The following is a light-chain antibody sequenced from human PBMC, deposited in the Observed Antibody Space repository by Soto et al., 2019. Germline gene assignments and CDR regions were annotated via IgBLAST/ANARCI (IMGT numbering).Light chain of an antibody. Sequence: DIQMTQSPSTLSASVGDRVTITCRASQGITTHINWFQQKAGKAPNLLISAASSLQSGVPSRFSGSGSGTDFTLTISSLQPEDFATYYCQQANSFPLTFGGGTKVDI. J-gene: IGKJ4*01. CDR3: QQANSFPLT. V-gene: IGKV1-12*01. CDR2: AAS. CDR1: QGITTH.